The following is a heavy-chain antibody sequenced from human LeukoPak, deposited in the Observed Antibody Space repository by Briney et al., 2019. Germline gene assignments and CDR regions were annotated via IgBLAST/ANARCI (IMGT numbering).Heavy chain of an antibody. D-gene: IGHD3-22*01. J-gene: IGHJ4*02. CDR2: INHRGST. CDR1: GGSFRGYY. CDR3: ARAGDSSGYSDY. V-gene: IGHV4-34*01. Sequence: KPSETLSLTCAVYGGSFRGYYWTWIRQPPGKGLEWIGAINHRGSTNYNPSLKSRVTISVDTSKNQFSLKLSSVTVADTAVYYCARAGDSSGYSDYWGQGALVTVSS.